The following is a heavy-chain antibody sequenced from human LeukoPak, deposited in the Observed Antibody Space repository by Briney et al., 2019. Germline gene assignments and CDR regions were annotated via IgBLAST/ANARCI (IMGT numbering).Heavy chain of an antibody. V-gene: IGHV4-59*01. CDR2: IYYSGST. D-gene: IGHD6-19*01. CDR1: GGSISSYY. J-gene: IGHJ3*02. Sequence: SETLSLTCTVSGGSISSYYWSWIRQPPGKGLEWIGYIYYSGSTNYNPSLKSRVTISVDTSKNQFSLKLSSVTAADTAVYYCARDGDSSGWYGGAFDIWGQGTMVTVSS. CDR3: ARDGDSSGWYGGAFDI.